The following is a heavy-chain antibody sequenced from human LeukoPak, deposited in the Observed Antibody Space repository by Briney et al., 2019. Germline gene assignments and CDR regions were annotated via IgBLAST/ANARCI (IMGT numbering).Heavy chain of an antibody. CDR2: INHSGST. V-gene: IGHV4-34*01. J-gene: IGHJ4*02. D-gene: IGHD6-13*01. Sequence: SETLSLTCAVYGGSSSGYYWSWIRQPPGKGLEWIGEINHSGSTNYNPSLKSRVTISVDTSKNQFSLKLSSVTAADTAVYYCARGRGIAASYFDYWGQGTLVTVSS. CDR3: ARGRGIAASYFDY. CDR1: GGSSSGYY.